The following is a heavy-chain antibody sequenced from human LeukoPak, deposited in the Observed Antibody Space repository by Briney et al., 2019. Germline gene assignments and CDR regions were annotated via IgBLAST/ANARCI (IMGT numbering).Heavy chain of an antibody. CDR1: GYSISSGYY. Sequence: SETLSLTCTVSGYSISSGYYWGWIRQPPGKGLEWIGSIYHSGSTYYNPSLKSRVTISVDTSKNQFSLKLSSVTAADTAVYYCARDPLTHYYDSSGYLSYWGQGTLVTVSS. D-gene: IGHD3-22*01. J-gene: IGHJ4*02. CDR3: ARDPLTHYYDSSGYLSY. V-gene: IGHV4-38-2*02. CDR2: IYHSGST.